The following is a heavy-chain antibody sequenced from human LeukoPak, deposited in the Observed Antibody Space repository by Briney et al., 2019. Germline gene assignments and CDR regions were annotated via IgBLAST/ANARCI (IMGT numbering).Heavy chain of an antibody. CDR3: ARGPITMVRGVIVKSPRDNWYFDL. D-gene: IGHD3-10*01. Sequence: ASVKVSCKASGYTFTSYDINWVRQATGQGLEWMGWMNPNSGNTGYAQKFQGRVTITRNTSISTAYMELSSLRSEDTAVYYCARGPITMVRGVIVKSPRDNWYFDLWGRGTLVTVSS. CDR2: MNPNSGNT. CDR1: GYTFTSYD. V-gene: IGHV1-8*03. J-gene: IGHJ2*01.